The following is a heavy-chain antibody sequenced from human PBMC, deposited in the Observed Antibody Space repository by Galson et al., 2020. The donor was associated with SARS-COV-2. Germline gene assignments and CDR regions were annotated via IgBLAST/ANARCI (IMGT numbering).Heavy chain of an antibody. Sequence: SETLSLTCAVYGGSFSGYYWSWIRQPPGKGLEWIGEINHSGSTNYNPSLKSRVTISADTSKNQFSLKLSSVTAADTAVYYCARGRHSSSWYAAYYFDYWGQGTLVTVSS. D-gene: IGHD6-13*01. CDR1: GGSFSGYY. V-gene: IGHV4-34*01. J-gene: IGHJ4*02. CDR3: ARGRHSSSWYAAYYFDY. CDR2: INHSGST.